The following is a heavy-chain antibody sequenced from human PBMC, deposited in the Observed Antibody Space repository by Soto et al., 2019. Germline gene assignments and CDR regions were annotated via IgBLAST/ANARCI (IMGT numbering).Heavy chain of an antibody. CDR3: ARSGYSYGLNWFDP. CDR1: GGSISSSSYY. J-gene: IGHJ5*02. CDR2: IYYSGST. V-gene: IGHV4-39*01. D-gene: IGHD5-18*01. Sequence: KPSETLSLTCTVSGGSISSSSYYWGWIRQPPGKGLEWIGSIYYSGSTYYNPSLKSRVTISVDTSKNQFSLKLSSVTAADTAVYYCARSGYSYGLNWFDPWGQGTLVTVSS.